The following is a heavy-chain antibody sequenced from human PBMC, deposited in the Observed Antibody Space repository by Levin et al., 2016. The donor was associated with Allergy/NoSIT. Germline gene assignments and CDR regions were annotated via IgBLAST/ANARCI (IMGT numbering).Heavy chain of an antibody. Sequence: GESLKISCVASGFTFSDHYMDWVRQAPGKGLEWVGRARNKGNSNPTEYAASVKGRFTISRDDSKNSLYLQMNSLKTEDTAVYYCARRGYNYGNDYWSQGTLVTVSS. CDR1: GFTFSDHY. D-gene: IGHD5-18*01. CDR2: ARNKGNSNPT. CDR3: ARRGYNYGNDY. J-gene: IGHJ4*02. V-gene: IGHV3-72*01.